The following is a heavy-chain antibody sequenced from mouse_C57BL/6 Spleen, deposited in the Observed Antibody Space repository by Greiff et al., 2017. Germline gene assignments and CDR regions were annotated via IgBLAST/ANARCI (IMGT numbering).Heavy chain of an antibody. CDR1: GYTFTSYW. Sequence: VQLQQPGAELVMPGASVQLSCKASGYTFTSYWMHWVKQRPGQGLEWIGEIDPSDSYTNYNQKFKGKSTFTVDKSSSTAYMQLSSLTSEDSAVYYCARGNSSGYKFAYWGQGTLVTVSA. CDR3: ARGNSSGYKFAY. J-gene: IGHJ3*01. D-gene: IGHD3-2*02. CDR2: IDPSDSYT. V-gene: IGHV1-69*01.